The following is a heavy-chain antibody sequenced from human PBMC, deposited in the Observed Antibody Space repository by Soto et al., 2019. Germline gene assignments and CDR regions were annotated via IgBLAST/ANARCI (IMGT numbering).Heavy chain of an antibody. CDR1: EYTFANHD. CDR3: ASGWGRWPHEKPGDY. Sequence: QVQLVQSGAELKEPGASVKVSCTASEYTFANHDINWVRQAPGRGLEWMGWMNPNSGNSGFAQKFQDRVTMTRDTSRDTAYMELRNLRSEDTAVYYCASGWGRWPHEKPGDYWGQGTLVTVS. D-gene: IGHD3-16*01. V-gene: IGHV1-8*01. CDR2: MNPNSGNS. J-gene: IGHJ4*02.